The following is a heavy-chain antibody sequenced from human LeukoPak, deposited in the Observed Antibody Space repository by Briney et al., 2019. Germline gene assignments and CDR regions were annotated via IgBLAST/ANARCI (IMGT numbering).Heavy chain of an antibody. CDR2: INHSGST. CDR1: GESFSGYY. D-gene: IGHD4-17*01. CDR3: ARARYGDRKNYFDY. J-gene: IGHJ4*02. V-gene: IGHV4-34*01. Sequence: SETLSLTCAVYGESFSGYYWNWIRRPPGKGLEWIGEINHSGSTNYSPSLKSRVTISVDTSKNQFSLKLSSVTAADTAVYYCARARYGDRKNYFDYWGQGTLVTVSS.